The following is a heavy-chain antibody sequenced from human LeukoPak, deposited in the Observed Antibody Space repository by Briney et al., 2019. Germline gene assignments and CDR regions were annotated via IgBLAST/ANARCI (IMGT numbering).Heavy chain of an antibody. Sequence: SQTLSLTCAISGDSVSSNSAAWNWIRQSPSRGLEWLGRTYYKSKWYNDYAVSVKSRITINPDTSKNQFSLHLNSVTPEDTSVYYCARWSIVEATKGFDYWGQGTLVTVSS. D-gene: IGHD1-26*01. CDR1: GDSVSSNSAA. CDR2: TYYKSKWYN. CDR3: ARWSIVEATKGFDY. J-gene: IGHJ4*02. V-gene: IGHV6-1*01.